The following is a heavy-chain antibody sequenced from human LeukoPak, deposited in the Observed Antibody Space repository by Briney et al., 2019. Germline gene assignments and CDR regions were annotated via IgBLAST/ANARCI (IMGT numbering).Heavy chain of an antibody. V-gene: IGHV3-7*01. D-gene: IGHD3-22*01. Sequence: GGSLRLSCAASGFTFSSYWMSWVRQAPGKGLEWVANIKQDGSEKYYVDSVKGRFTISRDNAKNSLYLQMNSLRAEDTAVYYCARDVTMIGEIYYYYMDVWGKGTTVTISS. J-gene: IGHJ6*03. CDR3: ARDVTMIGEIYYYYMDV. CDR1: GFTFSSYW. CDR2: IKQDGSEK.